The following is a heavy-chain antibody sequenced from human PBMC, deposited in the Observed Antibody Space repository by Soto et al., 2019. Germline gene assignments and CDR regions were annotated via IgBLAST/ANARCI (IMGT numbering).Heavy chain of an antibody. J-gene: IGHJ4*02. CDR3: ARSSPSTVTTFNY. CDR1: GGSISSGGYY. CDR2: IYYSGST. D-gene: IGHD4-17*01. V-gene: IGHV4-31*03. Sequence: QVQLQESGPGLVKPSQTLSLTCTVSGGSISSGGYYWSWIRQHPGKGLEWIGYIYYSGSTYYNPSLKSRVTXSXDXXKNQLSLELSSVSAADTAVYYCARSSPSTVTTFNYWGQGTLVTVSS.